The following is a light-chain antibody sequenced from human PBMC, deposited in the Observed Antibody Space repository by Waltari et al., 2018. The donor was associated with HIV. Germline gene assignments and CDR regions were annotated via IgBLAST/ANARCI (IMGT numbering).Light chain of an antibody. CDR1: TSNIGSNS. CDR3: ATWDDTLDGPV. J-gene: IGLJ3*02. CDR2: SNS. V-gene: IGLV1-44*01. Sequence: VLPQSPSASGTPGQRVTISRSGGTSNIGSNSVRWYQQVPGTAPQLFMFSNSLRPSGVPDRFSGSKSGTSASLAISGLQSEDEADYYCATWDDTLDGPVFGGGTRLTVL.